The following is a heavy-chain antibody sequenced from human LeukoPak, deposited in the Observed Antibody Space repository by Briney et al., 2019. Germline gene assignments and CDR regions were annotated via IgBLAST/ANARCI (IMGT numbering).Heavy chain of an antibody. CDR3: ARDYLVGAPLDS. CDR2: MYISVST. D-gene: IGHD1-26*01. V-gene: IGHV4-4*07. CDR1: GVSITNYY. J-gene: IGHJ4*02. Sequence: ASETLSLTCTVSGVSITNYYWAWIRQPAGKGLEWIGRMYISVSTNYNPSLKSRVSISIDKTKNQFSLKLTSVTAADTAVYYCARDYLVGAPLDSWGQGTLVTVSS.